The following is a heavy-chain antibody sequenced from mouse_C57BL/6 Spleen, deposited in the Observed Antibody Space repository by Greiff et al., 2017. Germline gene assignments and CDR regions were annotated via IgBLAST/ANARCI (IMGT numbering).Heavy chain of an antibody. CDR1: GYSIPSGSY. CDR2: ISYDGSN. V-gene: IGHV3-6*01. CDR3: ARDNPYFDY. Sequence: EVKLQESGPGLVKPSQSLSLTCSVTGYSIPSGSYWNWIRPFPGNQLEWMGYISYDGSNNYNPSLNNRISITRDTSKNQCFLKLNSVTTEDTATEYCARDNPYFDYWGQGTTRTVSS. J-gene: IGHJ2*01.